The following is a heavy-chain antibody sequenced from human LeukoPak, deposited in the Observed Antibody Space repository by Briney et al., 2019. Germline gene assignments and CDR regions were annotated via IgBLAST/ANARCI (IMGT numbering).Heavy chain of an antibody. CDR1: GGSFSGYY. D-gene: IGHD3-22*01. V-gene: IGHV4-34*01. CDR3: ARRPVVVITTAHYYYYMDV. Sequence: PSETLSLTCAVYGGSFSGYYWSWIRQPPGKGLEGIGEINHSGSTNYNPSLKSRVTISVDTCKNQFSLKLSSVTAADTAVYYCARRPVVVITTAHYYYYMDVWGKGTTVTVSS. CDR2: INHSGST. J-gene: IGHJ6*03.